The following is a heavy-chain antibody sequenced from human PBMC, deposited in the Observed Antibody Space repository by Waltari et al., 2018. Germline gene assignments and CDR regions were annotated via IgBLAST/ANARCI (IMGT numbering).Heavy chain of an antibody. Sequence: VQLVESGGGLIQPGGSLRLSCSASGITVRRNYINWVRQAPGGGLEWVSLITGGGTTYYADSVKGRFTISRDNTKNTFYLQMNSLRADDTAVYFCARDRGYYDNSGSPIGGMHYWGQGTLVTVSS. CDR1: GITVRRNY. D-gene: IGHD3-22*01. J-gene: IGHJ4*02. CDR3: ARDRGYYDNSGSPIGGMHY. V-gene: IGHV3-53*01. CDR2: ITGGGTT.